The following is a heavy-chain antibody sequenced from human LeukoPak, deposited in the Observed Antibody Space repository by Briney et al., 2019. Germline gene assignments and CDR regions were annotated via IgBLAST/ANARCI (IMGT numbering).Heavy chain of an antibody. D-gene: IGHD6-19*01. CDR1: GGTFSSYA. Sequence: GASVKVSCKASGGTFSSYAISWVRQAPGQGLEWMGGIIPIFGTANYAQKFQGRVTITTDESTSTAYMELSSLGSEDTAVYYCARRISSGPYYYYHMDVWAKGPRSPSP. CDR3: ARRISSGPYYYYHMDV. V-gene: IGHV1-69*05. CDR2: IIPIFGTA. J-gene: IGHJ6*03.